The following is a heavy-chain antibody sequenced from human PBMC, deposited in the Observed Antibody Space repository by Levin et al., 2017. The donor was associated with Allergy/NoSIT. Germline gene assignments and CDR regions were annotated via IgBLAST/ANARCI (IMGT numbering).Heavy chain of an antibody. D-gene: IGHD3-16*01. CDR2: IISVFGAA. CDR3: ARAVGEGALDT. J-gene: IGHJ3*02. V-gene: IGHV1-69*13. Sequence: GASVKVSCKASGGTFSSYVINWVRQAPGQGLEWMGGIISVFGAAKYVQKFQDRVTITADEATSTAYMELRSLRSEDTAIYYCARAVGEGALDTWGQGTVVTVSS. CDR1: GGTFSSYV.